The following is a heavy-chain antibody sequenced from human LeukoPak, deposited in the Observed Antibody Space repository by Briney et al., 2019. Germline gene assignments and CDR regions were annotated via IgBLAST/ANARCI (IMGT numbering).Heavy chain of an antibody. CDR2: ISINARVT. D-gene: IGHD6-13*01. CDR1: GFTFSTYA. V-gene: IGHV3-23*01. Sequence: GGSLRLSCSASGFTFSTYAMAWVRQAPGKGLEWVSCISINARVTYYGESVRGRFTISRDNSKNTLYLQMNSLRADDAATYYCARDIPNSSWGLGVWGQGTAVTVSS. J-gene: IGHJ6*02. CDR3: ARDIPNSSWGLGV.